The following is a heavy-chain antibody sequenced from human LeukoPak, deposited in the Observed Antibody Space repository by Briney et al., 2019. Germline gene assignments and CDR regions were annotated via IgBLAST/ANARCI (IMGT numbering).Heavy chain of an antibody. D-gene: IGHD5-24*01. CDR3: ARASDPWLQLT. J-gene: IGHJ5*02. V-gene: IGHV3-7*05. CDR1: GFTFSKYW. CDR2: IKQDGSDY. Sequence: GSLRLSCAASGFTFSKYWMIWVRQAPGKGLEWVANIKQDGSDYRYADSVRGRFTISRDNAQTSLYLQMSSLRAEDTAVYYCARASDPWLQLTWGQGTLVTVSS.